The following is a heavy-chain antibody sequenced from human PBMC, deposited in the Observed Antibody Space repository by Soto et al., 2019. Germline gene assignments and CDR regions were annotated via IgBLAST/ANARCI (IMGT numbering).Heavy chain of an antibody. CDR3: ASSYGSGSYSYYGMDV. D-gene: IGHD3-10*01. J-gene: IGHJ6*02. CDR2: INPNSGGT. CDR1: GYTLTGYY. Sequence: ASVKVSCKASGYTLTGYYMHWVRQAPGQGLEWMGWINPNSGGTNYAQKFQGRVTMTRDTSISTAYMELSRLRSDDTAVYYCASSYGSGSYSYYGMDVWGQGTTVTV. V-gene: IGHV1-2*02.